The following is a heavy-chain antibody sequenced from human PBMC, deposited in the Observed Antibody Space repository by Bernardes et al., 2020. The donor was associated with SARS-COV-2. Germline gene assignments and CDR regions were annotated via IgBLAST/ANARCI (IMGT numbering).Heavy chain of an antibody. CDR1: GGSFSGYY. J-gene: IGHJ3*01. Sequence: SETLSLTCAVYGGSFSGYYWSWIRQPPGKGLEWIGEINHSGSTNYNPSLKSRVTISVDTSKNQFSLKLSSVTAADTAVYYCARVSLRYRTAFWSGYRTDLDAFDFWGQGTMVTVSS. V-gene: IGHV4-34*01. CDR3: ARVSLRYRTAFWSGYRTDLDAFDF. D-gene: IGHD3-3*01. CDR2: INHSGST.